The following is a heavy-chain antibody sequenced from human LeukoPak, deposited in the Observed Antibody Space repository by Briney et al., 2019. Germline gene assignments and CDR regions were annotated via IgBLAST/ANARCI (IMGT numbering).Heavy chain of an antibody. Sequence: GGSLRLSCAASGFTFSTYAMGWTRQTPGKGLEWVSGIGSNGVNTYYADSAKGRFTISRDNSKNTVYLQMNSLRAEDTALYYCVRAYTTSGTYSEPWGQGTLVTVSS. CDR1: GFTFSTYA. CDR2: IGSNGVNT. J-gene: IGHJ4*02. D-gene: IGHD1-26*01. CDR3: VRAYTTSGTYSEP. V-gene: IGHV3-23*01.